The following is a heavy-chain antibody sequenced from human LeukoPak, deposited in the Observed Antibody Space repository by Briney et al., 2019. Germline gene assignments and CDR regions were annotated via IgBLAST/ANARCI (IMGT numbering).Heavy chain of an antibody. J-gene: IGHJ4*02. V-gene: IGHV3-33*01. CDR1: GFTFSSSG. Sequence: GGSLRLSCAASGFTFSSSGMHWVRQAPGKGLEWVAVIWYDGSNKYYADSVKGRFTISRDNSKNTLYLQMNSLRAEDTAVYYCARGYSYGLYYFDYWGQGTLVTVSS. CDR3: ARGYSYGLYYFDY. CDR2: IWYDGSNK. D-gene: IGHD5-18*01.